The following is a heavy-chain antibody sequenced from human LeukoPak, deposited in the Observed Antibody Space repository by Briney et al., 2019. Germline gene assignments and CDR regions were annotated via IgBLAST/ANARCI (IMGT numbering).Heavy chain of an antibody. CDR2: IKQDGSEK. D-gene: IGHD3-16*01. V-gene: IGHV3-7*03. Sequence: PGGSLRLSCVASGFTFSSYWMSWVRQAPGKGLEWVANIKQDGSEKYYVDSVKGRFTISRDNAKNTLYLQMNSLRAEDTAVYYCARDLFKGVFDYWGQGTLVTVSS. CDR1: GFTFSSYW. CDR3: ARDLFKGVFDY. J-gene: IGHJ4*02.